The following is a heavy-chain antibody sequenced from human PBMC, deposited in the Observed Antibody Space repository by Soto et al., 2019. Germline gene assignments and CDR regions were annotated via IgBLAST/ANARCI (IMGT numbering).Heavy chain of an antibody. D-gene: IGHD3-22*01. CDR1: GFMFSAYT. V-gene: IGHV3-21*01. CDR3: ATPYYYNH. Sequence: SLRLSCAASGFMFSAYTMNWVRQAPGKGLEWLSSISGDSDHIDYADSVRGRFTVSRDNARKSLFLQMDSLGAEDTGVYYCATPYYYNHWGPGTLVTVSS. CDR2: ISGDSDHI. J-gene: IGHJ5*02.